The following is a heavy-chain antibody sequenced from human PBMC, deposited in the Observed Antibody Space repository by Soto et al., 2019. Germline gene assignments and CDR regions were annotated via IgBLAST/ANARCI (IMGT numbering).Heavy chain of an antibody. J-gene: IGHJ6*04. Sequence: QVPLQESGPGLVKPSETLSLSCTVSGCSISSYYWSWIRQTPEKGLEWIGYVNDNCGSNYNPPLKSRVDISLDTSKSQCSLKLTSGTATETDVYYCVRQGFRALHGHVDVWGDGTTVTVSS. CDR1: GCSISSYY. D-gene: IGHD1-26*01. V-gene: IGHV4-59*08. CDR3: VRQGFRALHGHVDV. CDR2: VNDNCGS.